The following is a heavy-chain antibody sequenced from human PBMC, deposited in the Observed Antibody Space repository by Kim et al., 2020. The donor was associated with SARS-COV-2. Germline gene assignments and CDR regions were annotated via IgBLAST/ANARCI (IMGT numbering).Heavy chain of an antibody. CDR1: GFTFSRVT. V-gene: IGHV3-74*01. J-gene: IGHJ6*03. D-gene: IGHD2-21*01. CDR2: ITTDGSSK. Sequence: GGSLTLSCAASGFTFSRVTMHWVRHTPRKGLVWVSCITTDGSSKTYADSVKGRFTTSRDNANNTLYLQMNRLRAVDTAVYYCAREAGPGIWYSGHASWG. CDR3: AREAGPGIWYSGHAS.